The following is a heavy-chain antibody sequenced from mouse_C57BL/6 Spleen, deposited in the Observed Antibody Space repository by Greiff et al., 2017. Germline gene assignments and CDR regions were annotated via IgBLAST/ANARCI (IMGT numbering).Heavy chain of an antibody. CDR1: GFTFSDYG. J-gene: IGHJ4*01. CDR2: ISSGSSTI. D-gene: IGHD2-14*01. V-gene: IGHV5-17*01. CDR3: AREGTNAMDY. Sequence: EVQGVESGGGLVKPGGSLKLSCAASGFTFSDYGMHWVRQAPEQGLEWVAYISSGSSTIYYADTVKGRFTISSDNAKNTLFLQMTSLRSEDTAMYYCAREGTNAMDYWGQGTSGTVSS.